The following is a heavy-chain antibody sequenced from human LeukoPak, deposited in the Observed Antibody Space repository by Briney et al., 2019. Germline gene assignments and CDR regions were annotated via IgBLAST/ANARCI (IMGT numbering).Heavy chain of an antibody. J-gene: IGHJ4*02. CDR1: GFTFSSYG. CDR2: IQYDGSIR. D-gene: IGHD3-22*01. CDR3: AKYPVDSSGYYLYYFDY. Sequence: GGSLRLSCAASGFTFSSYGMHWARQAPGKGLEWVAFIQYDGSIRLYGDSVKGRFTISRDNSKNTLYLQMNSLRAEDTAVYYCAKYPVDSSGYYLYYFDYWGQGTLVTVSS. V-gene: IGHV3-30*02.